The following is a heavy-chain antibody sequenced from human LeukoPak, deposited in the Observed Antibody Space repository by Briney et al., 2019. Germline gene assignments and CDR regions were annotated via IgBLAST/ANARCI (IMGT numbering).Heavy chain of an antibody. D-gene: IGHD2-21*01. CDR2: INPDGSIT. CDR1: GVTFSNIW. Sequence: GGSLRLSCAATGVTFSNIWMYWVRQAPGKGLDWVALINPDGSITTYADSVKGRLTISRDHAKNTGYLQMNSLRGEDTAMYSCARGGDDYWGQGTLVIVSS. V-gene: IGHV3-74*01. CDR3: ARGGDDY. J-gene: IGHJ4*02.